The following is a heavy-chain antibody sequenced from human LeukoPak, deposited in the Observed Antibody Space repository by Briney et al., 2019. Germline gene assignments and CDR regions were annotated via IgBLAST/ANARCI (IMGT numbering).Heavy chain of an antibody. CDR2: IYHSGST. Sequence: SETLSLTCAVSGYSISSGYYWGWIRQPPGKGLEWIASIYHSGSTYYNPSLKSRVTISVDTSKNQFSLKLSSVTGADTAVYYCARGDFWSGYYPPDYFDYWGQGTLVTVSS. CDR3: ARGDFWSGYYPPDYFDY. CDR1: GYSISSGYY. D-gene: IGHD3-3*01. J-gene: IGHJ4*02. V-gene: IGHV4-38-2*01.